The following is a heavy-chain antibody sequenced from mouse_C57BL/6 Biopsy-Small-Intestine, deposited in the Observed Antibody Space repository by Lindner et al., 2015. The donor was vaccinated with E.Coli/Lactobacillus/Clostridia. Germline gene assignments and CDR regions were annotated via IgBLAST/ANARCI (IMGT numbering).Heavy chain of an antibody. CDR3: ARSYYDFLDY. CDR2: INPSTGGT. CDR1: GYSFTGYY. D-gene: IGHD2-4*01. J-gene: IGHJ2*01. Sequence: VQLQESGPDLVKPGASVKISCKASGYSFTGYYMNWVKQSPEKSFEWIGEINPSTGGTTYNQKFKAKATLTVDRSSSTAYMQLKSLTSEDSAVYYCARSYYDFLDYWGQGTTLTVSS. V-gene: IGHV1-42*01.